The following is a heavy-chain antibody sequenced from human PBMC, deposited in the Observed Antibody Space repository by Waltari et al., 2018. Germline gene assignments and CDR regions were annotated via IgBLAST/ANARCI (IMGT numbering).Heavy chain of an antibody. CDR3: ARDSPAYCGGDCLQDAFDI. CDR1: GGSISSYY. CDR2: IYTSGRT. V-gene: IGHV4-4*07. Sequence: QVQLQESGPGLVKPSETLSLTCTVSGGSISSYYWSWIRQPAGKGLEWIGRIYTSGRTNYNPALKSRVTMSVDTSKNQFSLKLSSVTAADTAVYYCARDSPAYCGGDCLQDAFDIWGQGTMVTVSS. J-gene: IGHJ3*02. D-gene: IGHD2-21*01.